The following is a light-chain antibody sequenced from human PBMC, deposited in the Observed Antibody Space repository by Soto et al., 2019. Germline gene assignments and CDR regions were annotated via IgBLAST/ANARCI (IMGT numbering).Light chain of an antibody. CDR2: EGS. J-gene: IGLJ3*02. CDR3: CSYAGSSTWV. V-gene: IGLV2-23*01. CDR1: RSDVGSYNL. Sequence: QSALTQPASVSGSPGQSITISCTGTRSDVGSYNLVSWYQQHPGKAPKLMIYEGSKRPSGVSNRFSGSKSGNTASLTISGLQAEDEADYYCCSYAGSSTWVFGGGTQVTVL.